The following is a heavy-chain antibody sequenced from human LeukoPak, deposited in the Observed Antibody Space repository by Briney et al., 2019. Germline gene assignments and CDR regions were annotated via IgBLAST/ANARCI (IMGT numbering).Heavy chain of an antibody. CDR3: AKAERILLPDY. D-gene: IGHD2-15*01. Sequence: GGSLRLSCAASGFTFSSYTMSWVRQAPGKGLEWVSAISGSGDSTYYADSVKGRFTISRDNSKNTLYLQMRAEDTAVYYCAKAERILLPDYWGQGTLVTVSS. CDR2: ISGSGDST. CDR1: GFTFSSYT. J-gene: IGHJ4*02. V-gene: IGHV3-23*01.